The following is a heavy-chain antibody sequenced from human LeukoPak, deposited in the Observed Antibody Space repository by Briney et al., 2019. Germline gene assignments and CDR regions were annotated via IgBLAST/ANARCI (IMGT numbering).Heavy chain of an antibody. D-gene: IGHD3-10*01. CDR3: AADGDYYGSGIHGMDV. CDR2: IVVGSGNT. J-gene: IGHJ6*02. CDR1: GFSFTSSA. V-gene: IGHV1-58*02. Sequence: TSVKVSCKASGFSFTSSAMQWVRQARGQRLEWIGWIVVGSGNTNYAQKFQERVTITRDMSTSTAYMELSSLRSEDMAVYYCAADGDYYGSGIHGMDVWGQGTTVTVSS.